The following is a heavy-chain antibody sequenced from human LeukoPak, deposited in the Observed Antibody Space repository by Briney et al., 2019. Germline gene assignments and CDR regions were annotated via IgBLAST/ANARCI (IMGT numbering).Heavy chain of an antibody. CDR3: ARDKVTTDTPYFDS. D-gene: IGHD4-11*01. J-gene: IGHJ4*02. CDR2: INLNSGGT. Sequence: ASVKVSCKASGYTFTSYYIHWVRRAPGQGLEWMGWINLNSGGTNYAQKFQGWVTMTRDTSITTAYMELSRLRSDDTAVYYCARDKVTTDTPYFDSWGQGTLVTVSS. CDR1: GYTFTSYY. V-gene: IGHV1-2*04.